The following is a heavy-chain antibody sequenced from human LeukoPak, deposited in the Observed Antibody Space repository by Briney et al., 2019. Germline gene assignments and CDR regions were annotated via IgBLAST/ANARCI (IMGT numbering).Heavy chain of an antibody. CDR3: AKTSYSSGWYAPGYYYGMDV. Sequence: GGSLRLSCAASGFTVSNNYMSWVRQAPGKGLEWVSAISGSGRSTYYADSVKGRFTISRDNSKNTLYLQMNSLRAEDTAVCYCAKTSYSSGWYAPGYYYGMDVWGQGTTVTVSS. CDR1: GFTVSNNY. CDR2: ISGSGRST. J-gene: IGHJ6*02. V-gene: IGHV3-23*01. D-gene: IGHD6-19*01.